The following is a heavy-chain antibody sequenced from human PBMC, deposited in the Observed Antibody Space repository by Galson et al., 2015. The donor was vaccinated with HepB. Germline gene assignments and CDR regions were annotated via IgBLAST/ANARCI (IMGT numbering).Heavy chain of an antibody. CDR3: AALAVAGTGTYYYYGMDV. V-gene: IGHV3-48*03. Sequence: SLRLSCAASGFTFSSYEMNWVRQAPGKGLEWVSYISSSGSTIYYADSVKGRFTISRDNAKNSLYLQMNSLRAEDTAVYYCAALAVAGTGTYYYYGMDVWGQGTTVTVSS. J-gene: IGHJ6*02. D-gene: IGHD6-19*01. CDR1: GFTFSSYE. CDR2: ISSSGSTI.